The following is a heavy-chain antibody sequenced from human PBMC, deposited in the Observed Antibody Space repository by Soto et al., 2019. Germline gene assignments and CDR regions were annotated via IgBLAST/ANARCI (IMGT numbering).Heavy chain of an antibody. CDR1: GYTFTSYA. CDR3: ARASRQADPSYKWFDP. D-gene: IGHD6-19*01. Sequence: ASVKVSCKASGYTFTSYAMHWVRQAPGQRLEWMGWINAGNGNTKYSQKFQGRVTITRDTSASTAYMELSSLRSEDTAVYYCARASRQADPSYKWFDPWGQGTLVTVSS. V-gene: IGHV1-3*01. J-gene: IGHJ5*02. CDR2: INAGNGNT.